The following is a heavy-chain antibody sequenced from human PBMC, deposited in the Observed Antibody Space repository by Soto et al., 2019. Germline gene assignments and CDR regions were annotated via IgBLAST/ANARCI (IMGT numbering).Heavy chain of an antibody. CDR3: ARTVAGRVGWFDP. Sequence: PSETLSLTCTVSGGSISSSSYYWGWIRQPPGKGLEWIGSIYYSGSTYYNPSLKSRVTISVDTSKNQFSLKLSSVTAADTAVYYCARTVAGRVGWFDPWGQGTLVTVSS. D-gene: IGHD6-19*01. J-gene: IGHJ5*02. CDR1: GGSISSSSYY. CDR2: IYYSGST. V-gene: IGHV4-39*01.